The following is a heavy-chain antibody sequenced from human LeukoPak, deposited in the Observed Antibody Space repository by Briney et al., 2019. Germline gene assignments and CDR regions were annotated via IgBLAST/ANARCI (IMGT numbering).Heavy chain of an antibody. CDR1: GGSFSGYY. Sequence: SETLSLTCAVYGGSFSGYYWSWIRQPPGKGLEWIGEINHSGSTYYNPSLKSRVTISVDRSKNQFSLKLSSVTAADTAVYYCARTKYAGTRWFDPWGQGTLVTVSS. D-gene: IGHD6-13*01. CDR2: INHSGST. CDR3: ARTKYAGTRWFDP. J-gene: IGHJ5*02. V-gene: IGHV4-34*01.